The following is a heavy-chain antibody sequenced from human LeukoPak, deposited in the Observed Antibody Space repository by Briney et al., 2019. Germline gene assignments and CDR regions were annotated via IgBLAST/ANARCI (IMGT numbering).Heavy chain of an antibody. J-gene: IGHJ4*02. CDR3: ARKRGTFDY. Sequence: GASLKISCQGSGYIFASYWIGWVRQLPGKGLEWMGITYPGDSDTTCNPSFQGQVTISADKSISTAYLQWSSLKASDTAMYYCARKRGTFDYWGQGTLVTVSS. CDR2: TYPGDSDT. CDR1: GYIFASYW. V-gene: IGHV5-51*01.